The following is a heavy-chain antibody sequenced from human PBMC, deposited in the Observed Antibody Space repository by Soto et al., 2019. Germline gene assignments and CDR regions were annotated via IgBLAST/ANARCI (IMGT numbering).Heavy chain of an antibody. CDR1: GYTFTSYG. J-gene: IGHJ6*02. Sequence: ASVKVSCKASGYTFTSYGISWVRQAPGQGLEWMGWISAYNGNTNYAQKLQGRVTMTTDTSTSTAYMELRSLRSDDTAVYYCAREGMGPSYYYGMDVWGQGTTVTVSS. CDR3: AREGMGPSYYYGMDV. V-gene: IGHV1-18*01. CDR2: ISAYNGNT. D-gene: IGHD6-13*01.